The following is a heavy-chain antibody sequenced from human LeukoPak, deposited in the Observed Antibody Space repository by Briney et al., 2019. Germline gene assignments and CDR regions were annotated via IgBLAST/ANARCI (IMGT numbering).Heavy chain of an antibody. CDR2: IYYNGNT. D-gene: IGHD3-22*01. V-gene: IGHV4-59*01. Sequence: PSGTLSLTCTVSGASISSSYWSWIRHPPGKRLEGIGFIYYNGNTNSNPSLKSRVTISVDTSKNQFSLKLSSVTAADTAVYYCVRGNYDNRGYSNAFDIWGQGAMVTVSS. CDR1: GASISSSY. J-gene: IGHJ3*02. CDR3: VRGNYDNRGYSNAFDI.